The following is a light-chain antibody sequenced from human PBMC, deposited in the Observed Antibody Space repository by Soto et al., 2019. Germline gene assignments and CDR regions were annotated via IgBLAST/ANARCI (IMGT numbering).Light chain of an antibody. Sequence: EVVVTQSPATLSVSPGERATLSCRASQSVSSYLAWYQQKPGQAPRLLIYGASSRASGIPDRFSGSGSGTDFALTISRLEPEDFAVYYCQQYGSSRTFGQGTKVDIK. V-gene: IGKV3-20*01. CDR1: QSVSSY. CDR2: GAS. J-gene: IGKJ1*01. CDR3: QQYGSSRT.